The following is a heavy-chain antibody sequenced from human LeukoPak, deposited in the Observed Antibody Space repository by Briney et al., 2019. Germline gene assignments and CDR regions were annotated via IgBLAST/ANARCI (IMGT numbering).Heavy chain of an antibody. CDR3: ARWGNTGYYDFWSGYPYYYMDV. D-gene: IGHD3-3*01. Sequence: PGGSLRLSCAASGFSFSSYGMTWVRQAPGKGLEWVSAISGGGGSTYYADSVKGRFTISRDNSKNTLYLQMNSLRSEDTAVYYCARWGNTGYYDFWSGYPYYYMDVWGKGTTVTVSS. V-gene: IGHV3-23*01. CDR2: ISGGGGST. CDR1: GFSFSSYG. J-gene: IGHJ6*03.